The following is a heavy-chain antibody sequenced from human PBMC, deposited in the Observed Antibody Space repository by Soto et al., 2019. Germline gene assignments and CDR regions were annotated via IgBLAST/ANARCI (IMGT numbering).Heavy chain of an antibody. CDR1: GFTFSSYG. CDR3: AKEYGMDV. V-gene: IGHV3-30*18. Sequence: QVQLVESGGGVVQPGRSLRLSCAASGFTFSSYGMHWVRQAPGKGLEWVAVISYDGSNKYYADSVKGRFTISRDNSKNTLYLQMNSLRAEDTAVYYCAKEYGMDVWGQGTTVTVFS. CDR2: ISYDGSNK. J-gene: IGHJ6*02.